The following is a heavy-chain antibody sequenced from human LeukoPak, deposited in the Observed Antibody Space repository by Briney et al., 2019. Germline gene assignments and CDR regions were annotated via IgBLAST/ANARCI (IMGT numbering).Heavy chain of an antibody. D-gene: IGHD6-25*01. CDR2: IWYDGSNK. V-gene: IGHV3-33*01. CDR3: ARDRWFRVAAEAFDY. Sequence: GGSLRLSCAASGFTFSSYGMHWVRQAPGKGLEWVAVIWYDGSNKYYADSVKGRFTISRDNSKNTLYLQMNSLRAEDTAVYYCARDRWFRVAAEAFDYWGQGTLVTVSS. J-gene: IGHJ4*02. CDR1: GFTFSSYG.